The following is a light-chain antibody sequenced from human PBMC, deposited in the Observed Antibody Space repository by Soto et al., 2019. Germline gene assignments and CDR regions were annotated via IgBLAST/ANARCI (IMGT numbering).Light chain of an antibody. CDR2: GAS. V-gene: IGKV3-15*01. CDR1: QSVSSK. Sequence: EIVMTQSPATLSVSPGERATLSCRASQSVSSKLAWYQQKPGQAPRLLIYGASTRDTGIPARFSGSGSGTEVTLTISSLQSEDFAVYYCQQYNNWPLTFGGGTKVEIK. J-gene: IGKJ4*01. CDR3: QQYNNWPLT.